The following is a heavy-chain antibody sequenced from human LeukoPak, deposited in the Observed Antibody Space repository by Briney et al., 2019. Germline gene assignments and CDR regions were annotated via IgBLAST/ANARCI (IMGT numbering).Heavy chain of an antibody. CDR2: ITPIVDIA. J-gene: IGHJ4*02. CDR1: GGPFSNYA. V-gene: IGHV1-69*04. CDR3: AREQDIVVVVAAPLDY. Sequence: SVKVSCKASGGPFSNYAFSWVRPAPGQGLEWMGRITPIVDIATYIQKFQGRVTITADKSTSTAYMELSSLRSEDTAVYYCAREQDIVVVVAAPLDYWGQGTLVTVSS. D-gene: IGHD2-15*01.